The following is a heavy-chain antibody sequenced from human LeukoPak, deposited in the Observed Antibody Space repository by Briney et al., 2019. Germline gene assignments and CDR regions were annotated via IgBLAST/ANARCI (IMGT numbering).Heavy chain of an antibody. Sequence: PGGSLRLSCAASGFTFSSYEMNWVRQAPGKGLEWVSSISSSSIYIYYADSVKGRFTISRDNAKNSLYLQMNSLRAEDTAVYYCARGASVVAGSDDAFDIWGQGTMVTVSS. CDR1: GFTFSSYE. J-gene: IGHJ3*02. D-gene: IGHD6-19*01. CDR2: ISSSSIYI. CDR3: ARGASVVAGSDDAFDI. V-gene: IGHV3-21*01.